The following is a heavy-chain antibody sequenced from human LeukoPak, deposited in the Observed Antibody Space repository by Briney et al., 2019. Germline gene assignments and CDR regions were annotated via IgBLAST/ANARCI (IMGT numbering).Heavy chain of an antibody. V-gene: IGHV3-7*01. J-gene: IGHJ4*02. D-gene: IGHD3/OR15-3a*01. CDR2: IKQDGSET. Sequence: GGSLRLSCAAFGFTFSSYWMSWVRQAPGKGLEWVANIKQDGSETYYVDSVNGRFTISRDNAKSSLYLQMNRLRAEYTAVYYCARLRGLVMWYWGQGTLVTVSS. CDR1: GFTFSSYW. CDR3: ARLRGLVMWY.